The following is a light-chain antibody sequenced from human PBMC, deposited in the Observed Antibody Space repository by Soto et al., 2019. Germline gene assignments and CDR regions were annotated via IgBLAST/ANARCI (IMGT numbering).Light chain of an antibody. CDR3: QQYNSWT. CDR2: DAS. J-gene: IGKJ1*01. Sequence: IQMTQSPSTLSASVGDRVTIICRASQSISSWLAWYQQKPGKAPKLLIYDASSLESGVPSRFSGSGSGTEFTLTISSLQPDDFATYYCQQYNSWTFGQGAKVDI. CDR1: QSISSW. V-gene: IGKV1-5*02.